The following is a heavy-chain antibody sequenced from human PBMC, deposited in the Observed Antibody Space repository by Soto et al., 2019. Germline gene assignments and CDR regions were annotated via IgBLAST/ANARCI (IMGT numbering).Heavy chain of an antibody. D-gene: IGHD2-2*01. J-gene: IGHJ6*03. CDR3: ASSVSSCSSTSCYSYYYYYMDV. CDR2: MNPNSGNT. Sequence: ASVKVSCKASGYTFTSYDINWVRQATGQGLEWMGWMNPNSGNTGYAQKFQGRVTMTRNTSISTAYMELSSLRSEDTAVYYCASSVSSCSSTSCYSYYYYYMDVWGKGTTVTVS. CDR1: GYTFTSYD. V-gene: IGHV1-8*01.